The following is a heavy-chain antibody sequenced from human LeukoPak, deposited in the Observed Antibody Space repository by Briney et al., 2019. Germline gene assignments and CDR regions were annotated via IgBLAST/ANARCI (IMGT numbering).Heavy chain of an antibody. CDR1: GFTFSSYA. CDR3: AKDQVCKLARVGGGAWH. Sequence: GGSLRPSCAASGFTFSSYAMSWVRQAPGKGLEWVSAISGSGGSTYYADSVKGRFTISRDNSKNTLYLQMNSLRAEDTAVYYCAKDQVCKLARVGGGAWHWGQGTLVTVSS. J-gene: IGHJ4*02. D-gene: IGHD3-16*01. CDR2: ISGSGGST. V-gene: IGHV3-23*01.